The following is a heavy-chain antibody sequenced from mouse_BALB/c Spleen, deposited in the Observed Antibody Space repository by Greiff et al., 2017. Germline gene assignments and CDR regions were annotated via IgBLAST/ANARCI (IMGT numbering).Heavy chain of an antibody. CDR1: GYTFTSYW. J-gene: IGHJ2*01. D-gene: IGHD1-1*01. Sequence: QVQLQQSGAELAKPGASVKMSCKASGYTFTSYWMHWVKQRPGQGLEWIGYINPSTGYTEYNQKFKDKATLTADKSSSTAYMQLSSLTSEDSAVYYCARTYGSSYPYWGQGTTLTVSS. V-gene: IGHV1-7*01. CDR2: INPSTGYT. CDR3: ARTYGSSYPY.